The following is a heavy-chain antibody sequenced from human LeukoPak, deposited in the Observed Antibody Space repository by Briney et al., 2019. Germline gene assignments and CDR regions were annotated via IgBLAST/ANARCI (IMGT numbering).Heavy chain of an antibody. D-gene: IGHD6-19*01. V-gene: IGHV1-46*01. CDR3: ARAYSSGWYLKYWYFDL. CDR2: INPSGGST. Sequence: GASVKVSCEASGYTFTGYYMHWVRQAPGQGLEWMGIINPSGGSTSYAQKFQGRVTVTRDMSTSTVYAELRSLRSDDTAVYYCARAYSSGWYLKYWYFDLWGRGTLVTVSS. CDR1: GYTFTGYY. J-gene: IGHJ2*01.